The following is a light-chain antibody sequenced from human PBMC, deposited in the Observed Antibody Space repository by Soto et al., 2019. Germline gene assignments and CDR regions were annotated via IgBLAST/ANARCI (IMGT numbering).Light chain of an antibody. V-gene: IGKV1-39*01. CDR3: QQYGSTPWT. Sequence: DIQMTQSPSSLSASVGDRVTITCRASQSISSYLNWYQQKPGKAPKLLIYAASSLQSGVPSRFSGSGSGTDFTLTISSLQPEDFAVYYCQQYGSTPWTFGQGTTVEIK. J-gene: IGKJ1*01. CDR2: AAS. CDR1: QSISSY.